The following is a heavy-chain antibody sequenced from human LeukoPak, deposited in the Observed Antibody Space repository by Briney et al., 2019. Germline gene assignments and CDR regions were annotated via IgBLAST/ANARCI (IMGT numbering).Heavy chain of an antibody. J-gene: IGHJ5*02. CDR3: ARDSHPAYCSSTSCYVSGDGWFDP. Sequence: SETLSLTCAVYGGSFSGYYWSWIRQPPGKGLEWIGEINHSGSTNYNPSLKSRVTISVDTSKNQFSLKLSSVTAADTAVYYCARDSHPAYCSSTSCYVSGDGWFDPWGQGTLVTVSS. CDR1: GGSFSGYY. V-gene: IGHV4-34*01. CDR2: INHSGST. D-gene: IGHD2-2*01.